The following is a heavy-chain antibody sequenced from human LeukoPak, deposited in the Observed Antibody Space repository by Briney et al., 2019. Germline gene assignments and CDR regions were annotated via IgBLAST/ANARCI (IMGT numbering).Heavy chain of an antibody. CDR2: IYPGDSDT. J-gene: IGHJ3*02. CDR1: GYSFTSYW. V-gene: IGHV5-51*01. CDR3: ASRSSIAARREDDAFDI. D-gene: IGHD6-6*01. Sequence: GESLKISCKGSGYSFTSYWIGWVRQVPGKGLEWMGIIYPGDSDTRYSPSFQGQVTISADKSISTAYLQWSSLKASDTAMYYCASRSSIAARREDDAFDIWGQGTMVTVSS.